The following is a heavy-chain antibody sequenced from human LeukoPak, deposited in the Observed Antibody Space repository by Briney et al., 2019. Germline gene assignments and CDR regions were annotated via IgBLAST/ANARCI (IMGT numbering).Heavy chain of an antibody. V-gene: IGHV1-69*04. Sequence: SVKVSCKASGGTFSSYAISWVRQAPGQGLEWMGRIIPIFGIASCAQKFQGRVTITADKSTSTAYMELSSLRSEDTAVYYCASSSQVGATTAFDYWGQGTLVTVSS. D-gene: IGHD1-26*01. CDR2: IIPIFGIA. CDR3: ASSSQVGATTAFDY. J-gene: IGHJ4*02. CDR1: GGTFSSYA.